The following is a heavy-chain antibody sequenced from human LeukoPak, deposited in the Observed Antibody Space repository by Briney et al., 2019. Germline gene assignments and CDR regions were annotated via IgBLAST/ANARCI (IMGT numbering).Heavy chain of an antibody. CDR1: GFTFSSYS. Sequence: PGGSLRLSCAASGFTFSSYSMNWARQAPGKGLEWVSSISSSSSYIYYADSVKGRFTISRDNAKNSLYLQMNSLRAEDTAVYYCARWFSSDSRFDYWGQGTLVTVSS. J-gene: IGHJ4*02. CDR3: ARWFSSDSRFDY. CDR2: ISSSSSYI. D-gene: IGHD3-10*01. V-gene: IGHV3-21*01.